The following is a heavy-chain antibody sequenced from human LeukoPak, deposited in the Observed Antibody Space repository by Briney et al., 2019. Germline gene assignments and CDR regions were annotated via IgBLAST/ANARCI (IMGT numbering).Heavy chain of an antibody. D-gene: IGHD2-2*01. V-gene: IGHV1-2*02. Sequence: ASVRVSCKASGYTFTDYYIHWVRQAPGQGLEWMGWINPKSGATNYAQKFRGRVTMTRDASISTVYMEMATLTSDDAAMFFCARERLSADRPHSGAHYAMFDYWGQGTLLTVSS. CDR2: INPKSGAT. CDR3: ARERLSADRPHSGAHYAMFDY. J-gene: IGHJ4*02. CDR1: GYTFTDYY.